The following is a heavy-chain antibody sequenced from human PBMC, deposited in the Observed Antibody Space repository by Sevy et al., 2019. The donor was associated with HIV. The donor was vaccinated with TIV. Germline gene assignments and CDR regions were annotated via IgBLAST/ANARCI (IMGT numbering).Heavy chain of an antibody. CDR3: ARRDYYGYSDS. CDR1: GGSISSSNYY. D-gene: IGHD3-3*01. CDR2: IYYSGSA. J-gene: IGHJ4*02. V-gene: IGHV4-39*01. Sequence: SETLSLTCTVSGGSISSSNYYWGWIRQPPGKGLEWIGTIYYSGSAYYNSSLKSQVTIFINTSNNQFSLRLSSVTAADTAVYYCARRDYYGYSDSWGQGTLVTVSS.